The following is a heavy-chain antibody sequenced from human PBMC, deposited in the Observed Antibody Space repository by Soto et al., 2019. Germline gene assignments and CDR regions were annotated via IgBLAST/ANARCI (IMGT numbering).Heavy chain of an antibody. J-gene: IGHJ4*02. V-gene: IGHV4-34*01. CDR2: IKDGGST. CDR3: ERGQEGVVATH. D-gene: IGHD2-15*01. CDR1: GGSFTGYY. Sequence: QVQLQQWGAGLLKPSETLSLTCAVNGGSFTGYYWSWVRQPPGKGLEWIGEIKDGGSTKYSPSLRSRVTISADTSKKQFSRKVTSVTAADTAVYYCERGQEGVVATHWDQGTLVTVSS.